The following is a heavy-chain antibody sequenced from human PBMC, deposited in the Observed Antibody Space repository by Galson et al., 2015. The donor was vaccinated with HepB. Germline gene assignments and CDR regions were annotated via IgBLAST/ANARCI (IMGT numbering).Heavy chain of an antibody. CDR2: ISYSGTT. CDR3: ARVSTTFGVDP. CDR1: GGSISSSSYY. D-gene: IGHD3-3*01. V-gene: IGHV4-39*07. Sequence: ETLSLTCTVSGGSISSSSYYWGWIRQPPGKGLEWIGSISYSGTTYYNPSLESRVIVSGDASKNQFSLKLSSVTAADTAVYFCARVSTTFGVDPWGQGTLVTVSS. J-gene: IGHJ5*02.